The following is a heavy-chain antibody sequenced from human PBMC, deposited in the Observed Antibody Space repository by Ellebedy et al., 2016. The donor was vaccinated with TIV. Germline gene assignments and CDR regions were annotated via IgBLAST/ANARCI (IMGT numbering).Heavy chain of an antibody. V-gene: IGHV3-30*18. CDR3: AKDLGFYGSGSHY. D-gene: IGHD3-10*01. J-gene: IGHJ4*02. CDR2: MSYDGRNT. Sequence: PGGSLRLSCAASGFTFSTYGMHWVRQAPGKGLEWVAFMSYDGRNTYYGDSVKGRFTISRDNSNHTLYLQMNSLRNADTALYYCAKDLGFYGSGSHYWGQGTLVTVSS. CDR1: GFTFSTYG.